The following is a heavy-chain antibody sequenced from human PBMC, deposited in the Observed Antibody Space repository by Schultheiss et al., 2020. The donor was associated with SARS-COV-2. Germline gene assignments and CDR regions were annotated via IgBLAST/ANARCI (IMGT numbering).Heavy chain of an antibody. J-gene: IGHJ3*02. Sequence: ASVKVSCKASGYTFTGYYMHWVRQAPGQGLEWMGWINPNSGGTNYAQKLQGRVTMTTDTSTSTAYMELSRLRSDDTAVYYCARRNWDRGDDAFDIWGQGTMVTVSS. CDR3: ARRNWDRGDDAFDI. CDR1: GYTFTGYY. D-gene: IGHD7-27*01. CDR2: INPNSGGT. V-gene: IGHV1-2*02.